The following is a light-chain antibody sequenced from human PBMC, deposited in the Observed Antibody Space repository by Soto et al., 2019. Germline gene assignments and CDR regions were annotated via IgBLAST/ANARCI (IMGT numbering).Light chain of an antibody. J-gene: IGKJ5*01. V-gene: IGKV3-20*01. CDR3: QQNGSLPIT. Sequence: EITLTQSPGTLSLSPGERATLSCRASQSLSGGYLAWFQQKPGQTPRLLIYSASNRATDIPDRFSGSGSGTDFTLTISRLEPEDFVVYYCQQNGSLPITFGQGTRLEIK. CDR1: QSLSGGY. CDR2: SAS.